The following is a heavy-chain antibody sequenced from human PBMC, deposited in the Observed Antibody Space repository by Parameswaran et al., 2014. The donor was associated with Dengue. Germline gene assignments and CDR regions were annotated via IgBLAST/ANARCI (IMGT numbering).Heavy chain of an antibody. D-gene: IGHD5-18*01. V-gene: IGHV3-11*04. CDR2: ISSSGSTI. Sequence: VRQMPGKGLEWVSYISSSGSTIYYADSVKGRFTISRDNAKNPLYLQTNSLRAEDTAVYYCARGYSDAFDIWGQGTMVTVSS. J-gene: IGHJ3*02. CDR3: ARGYSDAFDI.